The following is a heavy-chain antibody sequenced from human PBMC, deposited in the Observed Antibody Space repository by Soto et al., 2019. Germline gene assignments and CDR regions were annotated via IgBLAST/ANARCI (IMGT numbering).Heavy chain of an antibody. CDR1: GYTFTSYD. J-gene: IGHJ6*02. D-gene: IGHD3-10*01. CDR2: MNPNSGNT. CDR3: ARGLLWFGELLHGGMDV. Sequence: QVQLVQSGAEVKKPGASVKVSCKASGYTFTSYDINWVRQATGQGLEWMGWMNPNSGNTGYAQKFQGRVTMTRNTSISTGYMELSSLRSEDTAVYYCARGLLWFGELLHGGMDVWGQGTTVTVSS. V-gene: IGHV1-8*01.